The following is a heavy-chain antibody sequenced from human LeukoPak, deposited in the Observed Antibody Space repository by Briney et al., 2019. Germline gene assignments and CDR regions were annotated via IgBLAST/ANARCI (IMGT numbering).Heavy chain of an antibody. J-gene: IGHJ4*02. Sequence: SGTLSLTCAVSGVSISSSSYYWGWIRQPPGKGLEWIGSIYYSGSTYYNPSLKSRVTISVDTSKNQFSLKLSSVTAADTAVYYCARDRQSWSYGYVHDYWGQGTLVTVSS. V-gene: IGHV4-39*07. CDR2: IYYSGST. CDR3: ARDRQSWSYGYVHDY. CDR1: GVSISSSSYY. D-gene: IGHD5-18*01.